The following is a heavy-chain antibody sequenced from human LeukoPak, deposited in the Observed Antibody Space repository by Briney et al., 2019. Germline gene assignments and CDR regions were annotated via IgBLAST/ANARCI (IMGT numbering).Heavy chain of an antibody. CDR1: GFTFSSYW. Sequence: GGSLRLSCAASGFTFSSYWMHWVRQAPGKGLVWVSRINTDGSSTSYADSVKGRFTISRDNAKNTLYLQMNSLRAEDTAVYYCARDPSMVYYDFWSGYADAFDIWGQGTMVTVSS. CDR3: ARDPSMVYYDFWSGYADAFDI. CDR2: INTDGSST. J-gene: IGHJ3*02. D-gene: IGHD3-3*01. V-gene: IGHV3-74*01.